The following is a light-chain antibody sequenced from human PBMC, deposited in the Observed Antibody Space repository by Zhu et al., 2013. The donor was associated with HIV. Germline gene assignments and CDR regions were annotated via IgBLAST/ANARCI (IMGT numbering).Light chain of an antibody. Sequence: DIQMTQFPSTLSASVGDRVTITCRASQWITNWVAWFQQKPGQAPKILIQKATDLATGVPSRFSGSGVGTEFTLTISNLQPEDFAVYYCQEYVGFSRTFGQGTKV. CDR1: QWITNW. CDR3: QEYVGFSRT. CDR2: KAT. J-gene: IGKJ1*01. V-gene: IGKV1-5*03.